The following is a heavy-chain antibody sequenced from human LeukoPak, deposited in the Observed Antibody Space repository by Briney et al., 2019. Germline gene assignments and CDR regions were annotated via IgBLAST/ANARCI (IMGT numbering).Heavy chain of an antibody. D-gene: IGHD5-12*01. CDR1: GFTFSSYW. V-gene: IGHV3-74*01. CDR2: IDRDGSRI. J-gene: IGHJ4*02. Sequence: GGPLRLSCAVSGFTFSSYWMHWVSQAPGKGLVWVSRIDRDGSRINYADSVKGRFTISRDNGKNTLFLQMNNLRAEDAAVYYCVRGNDYGAPHYWGQGTLVTVSS. CDR3: VRGNDYGAPHY.